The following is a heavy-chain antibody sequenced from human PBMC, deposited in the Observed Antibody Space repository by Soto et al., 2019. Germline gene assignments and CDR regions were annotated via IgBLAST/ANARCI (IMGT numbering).Heavy chain of an antibody. D-gene: IGHD2-2*01. CDR3: ARLVGGYYYGMDV. V-gene: IGHV4-4*02. J-gene: IGHJ6*02. CDR2: IYHSGST. CDR1: GGSISSSNW. Sequence: QVQLQESGPGLVKPSGTLSLTCAVSGGSISSSNWWSWVRQPPGKGLEWIGEIYHSGSTNYSPSLTRRVTLSVDKSENQFSLTPSSVTAADTAVYYCARLVGGYYYGMDVWGQGTTVTVSS.